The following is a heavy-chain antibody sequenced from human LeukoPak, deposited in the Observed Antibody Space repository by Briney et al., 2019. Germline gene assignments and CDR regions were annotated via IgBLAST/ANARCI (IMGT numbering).Heavy chain of an antibody. V-gene: IGHV3-74*01. D-gene: IGHD3-22*01. CDR1: GFTFRDYW. J-gene: IGHJ4*02. CDR3: ARESYYDSSGYPTGYFDY. CDR2: INSDGSST. Sequence: PGGSLRLSCAVSGFTFRDYWMHWVRQAPGKGLVWVSRINSDGSSTSYADSVKGRFTISRDNAKNTLYLQMNSLRAEDTAVYYCARESYYDSSGYPTGYFDYWGQGTLVTVSS.